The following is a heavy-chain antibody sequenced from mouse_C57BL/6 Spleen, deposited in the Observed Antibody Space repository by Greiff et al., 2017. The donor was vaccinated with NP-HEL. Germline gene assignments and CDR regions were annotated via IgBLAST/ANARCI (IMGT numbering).Heavy chain of an antibody. CDR3: ARRAVVAPYFDV. Sequence: DVMLVESGGGLVQPGGSLKLSCAASGFTFSDYGMAWVRQAPRKGPEWVAFISNLAYSIYYADTVTGRFPITRENAKNTLYLEMSSLRSEDTAMYYCARRAVVAPYFDVWGTGTTVTVSS. V-gene: IGHV5-15*04. CDR1: GFTFSDYG. D-gene: IGHD1-1*01. CDR2: ISNLAYSI. J-gene: IGHJ1*03.